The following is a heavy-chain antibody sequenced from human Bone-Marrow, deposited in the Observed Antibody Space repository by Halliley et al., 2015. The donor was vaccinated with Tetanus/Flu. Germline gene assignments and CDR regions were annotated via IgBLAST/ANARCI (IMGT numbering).Heavy chain of an antibody. CDR3: ASHRGWVLSYY. V-gene: IGHV5-51*01. Sequence: QLVQSGAEMKKPGESLKISCEASGYSFTTNWIGWVRQMPGEGLEWMGIINPGDSDTRYSPSFEGRVYISADKSVSTAYLQWRSLNAWGPSVYYCASHRGWVLSYYWGQGAPVTGSS. D-gene: IGHD1-26*01. CDR2: INPGDSDT. J-gene: IGHJ4*02. CDR1: GYSFTTNW.